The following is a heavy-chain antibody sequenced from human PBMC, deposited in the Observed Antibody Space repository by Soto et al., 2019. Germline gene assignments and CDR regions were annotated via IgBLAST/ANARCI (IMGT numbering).Heavy chain of an antibody. J-gene: IGHJ2*01. CDR3: ARDYDSSGYGVWYFDL. D-gene: IGHD3-22*01. Sequence: QVQLQESGPGLVKPSETPSLTCTVSGGSISSYYWSWIRQPAGKGLEWIGRIYTSGSTNYNPSLKSRITMSVDTSKNQFSLKLSSVTAADTAVYYCARDYDSSGYGVWYFDLWGRGTLVTVSS. CDR2: IYTSGST. V-gene: IGHV4-4*07. CDR1: GGSISSYY.